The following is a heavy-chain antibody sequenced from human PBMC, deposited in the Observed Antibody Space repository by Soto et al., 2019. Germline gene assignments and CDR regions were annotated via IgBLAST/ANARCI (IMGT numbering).Heavy chain of an antibody. J-gene: IGHJ6*02. V-gene: IGHV4-34*01. CDR2: INHSGST. CDR3: ARLSPSRDSSGWPIYYYYGMDV. D-gene: IGHD6-19*01. Sequence: SETLSLTCAVYGGSFSGYYWSWIRQPPGKGLEWIGEINHSGSTNYNPSLKSRVTISVDTSKNQFSLKLSSVTAADTAVYYCARLSPSRDSSGWPIYYYYGMDVWGQGTTVT. CDR1: GGSFSGYY.